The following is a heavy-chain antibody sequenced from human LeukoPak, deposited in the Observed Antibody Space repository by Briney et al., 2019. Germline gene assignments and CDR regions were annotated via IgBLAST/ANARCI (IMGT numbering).Heavy chain of an antibody. Sequence: SETLSLTCTFSGGSISTYYWSWIRQPAGKGLEWIGRISTSGSTYYNPSLKSRVTISVDTSKNQFSLKLSSVTAADTAVYYCARDRVVTFYDAFDIWGQGTMVTVSS. V-gene: IGHV4-4*07. CDR1: GGSISTYY. CDR3: ARDRVVTFYDAFDI. D-gene: IGHD4-23*01. J-gene: IGHJ3*02. CDR2: ISTSGST.